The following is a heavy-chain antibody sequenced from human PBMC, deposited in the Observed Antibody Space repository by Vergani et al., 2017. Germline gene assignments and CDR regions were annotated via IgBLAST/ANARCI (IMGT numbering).Heavy chain of an antibody. D-gene: IGHD6-13*01. Sequence: QVQLVQSGAEVKKPGASVKVSCKASGYTFTSYYMHWVRQAPGQGLEWMGIINPSGGSTSYAQKFQGRVTMTRDTSTSTVYMELSSLKSEDTSVYYCARGSSIATDPNSFDPWGQGTLVTVSS. V-gene: IGHV1-46*03. J-gene: IGHJ5*02. CDR2: INPSGGST. CDR3: ARGSSIATDPNSFDP. CDR1: GYTFTSYY.